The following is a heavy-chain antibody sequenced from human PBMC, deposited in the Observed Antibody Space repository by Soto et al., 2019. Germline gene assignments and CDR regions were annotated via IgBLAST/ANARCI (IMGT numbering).Heavy chain of an antibody. J-gene: IGHJ6*02. V-gene: IGHV3-30*18. CDR3: AKDLVSAFDNYYGMDV. Sequence: GGSLRLSCAASGFTFSSYGMHWVRQAPGKGLEWVAVISYDGSNKYYADSVKGRFTISRDNSKNTLYLQMNSLRAEDTAVYYCAKDLVSAFDNYYGMDVWGQGTTVTVSS. D-gene: IGHD3-9*01. CDR1: GFTFSSYG. CDR2: ISYDGSNK.